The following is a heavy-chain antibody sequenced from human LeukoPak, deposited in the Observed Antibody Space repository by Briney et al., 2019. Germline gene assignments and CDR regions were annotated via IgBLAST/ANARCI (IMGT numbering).Heavy chain of an antibody. J-gene: IGHJ4*02. CDR3: ARGSAVAQSSF. Sequence: ASVKVSCKASGYTFTNYYMHWVRQAPGQGFEWMGIINPSGGSTTYAQKFQGRVTVTRDTSTSTAYMELSSLRSEDTAVYYCARGSAVAQSSFWGQGTLVIVSS. V-gene: IGHV1-46*01. D-gene: IGHD6-19*01. CDR1: GYTFTNYY. CDR2: INPSGGST.